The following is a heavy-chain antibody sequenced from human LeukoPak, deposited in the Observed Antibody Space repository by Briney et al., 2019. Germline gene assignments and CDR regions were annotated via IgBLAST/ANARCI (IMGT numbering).Heavy chain of an antibody. CDR1: GFTFSSYN. Sequence: PGGSLRLSCTASGFTFSSYNMNWVRQAPGKGLEWISYISSSINIIYYSDSVKGRFTIFRDSSKNSLYLQMNRLKDEDTAMYYCARVVAVVVTGIFDVWGQGTMVAVSS. CDR3: ARVVAVVVTGIFDV. D-gene: IGHD2-15*01. V-gene: IGHV3-48*02. J-gene: IGHJ3*01. CDR2: ISSSINII.